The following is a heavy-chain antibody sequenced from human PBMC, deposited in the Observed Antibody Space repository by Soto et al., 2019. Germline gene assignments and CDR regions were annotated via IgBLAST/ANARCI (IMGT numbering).Heavy chain of an antibody. CDR2: ISDTGNI. V-gene: IGHV4-59*02. Sequence: SETLSLTCAVSGVSVSGYYWSWIRQPPGKGLEWIGYISDTGNINYNPSLKSRVSISAHTSKNEISLKLTSVTAADTAVYYCARVALNHRDNSAMFDPWGQGTLVTVSS. D-gene: IGHD3-22*01. J-gene: IGHJ5*02. CDR1: GVSVSGYY. CDR3: ARVALNHRDNSAMFDP.